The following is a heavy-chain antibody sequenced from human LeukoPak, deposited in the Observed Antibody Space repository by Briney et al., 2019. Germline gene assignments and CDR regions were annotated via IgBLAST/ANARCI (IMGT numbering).Heavy chain of an antibody. CDR1: GFIISNYA. V-gene: IGHV3-64D*06. Sequence: GGSLRLSCSASGFIISNYAMHWVRQAPGKGLEYVSAISANGGSTYYADSVKGRFTISRDTSKNTLYLQMCSLRAEDTAMYHCVKDLYKGDSASWYFFHYWGQGTLVTVSS. CDR2: ISANGGST. J-gene: IGHJ4*02. D-gene: IGHD6-13*01. CDR3: VKDLYKGDSASWYFFHY.